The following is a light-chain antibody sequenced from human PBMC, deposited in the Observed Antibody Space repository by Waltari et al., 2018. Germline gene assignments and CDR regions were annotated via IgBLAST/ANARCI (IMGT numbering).Light chain of an antibody. CDR2: SNN. Sequence: QSVLTQPPSASGTPGQRVTISCSGSSSNIGSNYVYWYQQLPGTAPQLLIYSNNQWPSGVPARFSGSKSGTSASLAISWLRSEDEADYYCAAWDDSLSGVVFGGGTKLTVL. CDR3: AAWDDSLSGVV. V-gene: IGLV1-47*01. CDR1: SSNIGSNY. J-gene: IGLJ2*01.